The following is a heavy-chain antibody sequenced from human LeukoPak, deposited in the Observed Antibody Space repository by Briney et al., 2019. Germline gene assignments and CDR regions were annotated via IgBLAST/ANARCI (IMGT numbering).Heavy chain of an antibody. V-gene: IGHV4-4*07. CDR2: VYTSGSSGST. Sequence: SETLSLTCTVSSGSISGYYWTWIRQPAGKGLEWVGRVYTSGSSGSTNYNPSLESRVTMSVDTSKNQFSLQLSSVTAADTAVYYCGRGYNYGYCDYWGQGTLISVSS. D-gene: IGHD5-18*01. CDR1: SGSISGYY. CDR3: GRGYNYGYCDY. J-gene: IGHJ4*02.